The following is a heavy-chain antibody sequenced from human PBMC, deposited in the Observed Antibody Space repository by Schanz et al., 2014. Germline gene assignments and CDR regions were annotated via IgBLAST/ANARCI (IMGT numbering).Heavy chain of an antibody. V-gene: IGHV1-2*04. CDR1: GYTFTGYY. D-gene: IGHD5-12*01. J-gene: IGHJ4*02. CDR2: INPNSGTT. CDR3: ARAFGGYDPAGALDY. Sequence: QVQLVQSGAEVKKPGASVKVSCKASGYTFTGYYMHWVRQAPGQGLEWMGWINPNSGTTNYAQKFQGWVTMTRDTSISTAYMELSRLKSDDTAVYYCARAFGGYDPAGALDYWGQGTLVTGSS.